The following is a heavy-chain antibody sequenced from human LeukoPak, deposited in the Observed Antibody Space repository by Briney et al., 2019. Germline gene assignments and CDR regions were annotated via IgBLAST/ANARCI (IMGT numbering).Heavy chain of an antibody. CDR2: IYPGDSDT. V-gene: IGHV5-51*01. Sequence: GGALEISWKGSGCRLTSYWIGWVRPIPGKGLGGIWIIYPGDSDTRYSPSFQGQVHISAHKSSTTAYLQWTSLKASDTAMYYCARQKSSSEYYYYYMDVWGKGTTVTVSS. CDR1: GCRLTSYW. CDR3: ARQKSSSEYYYYYMDV. J-gene: IGHJ6*03. D-gene: IGHD6-6*01.